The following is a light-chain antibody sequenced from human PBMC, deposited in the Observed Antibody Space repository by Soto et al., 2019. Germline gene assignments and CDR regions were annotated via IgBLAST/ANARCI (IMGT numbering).Light chain of an antibody. V-gene: IGKV3-11*01. CDR2: DAS. CDR3: RHHINWTRLT. Sequence: EIVLTQSPATLSLSPGERATLSCRASQSVSRYLAWYQQEPGQAPSLLIYDASNRAAGIPARFSGSGSGTDFTLTISSLETEDFEVYYCRHHINWTRLTFGPGTKVDIK. J-gene: IGKJ3*01. CDR1: QSVSRY.